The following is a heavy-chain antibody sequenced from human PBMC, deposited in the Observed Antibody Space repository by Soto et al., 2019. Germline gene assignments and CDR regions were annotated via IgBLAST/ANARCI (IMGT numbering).Heavy chain of an antibody. Sequence: SETLSLTCTVSGGSIGSSSYYWGWIRQPPGKGLEWIGSIYYSGSTYYNPSLKSRVTISVDTSKNQFSLKLSSVTAADTAVYYCASLYSSGWYVADYWGQGTLVTVS. CDR1: GGSIGSSSYY. CDR3: ASLYSSGWYVADY. CDR2: IYYSGST. J-gene: IGHJ4*02. D-gene: IGHD6-19*01. V-gene: IGHV4-39*01.